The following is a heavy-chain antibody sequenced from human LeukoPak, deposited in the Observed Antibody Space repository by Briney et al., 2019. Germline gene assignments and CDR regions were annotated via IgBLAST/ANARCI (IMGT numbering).Heavy chain of an antibody. Sequence: AGGSLRLSCAASGFTFSSYGMHWVRQAPGKGLERVATIWYDGSNKYYADSVKGRFTISRDNSKNTLYLQMNSLRAEDTAVYYCARDQRSYSPGYYFDYWGQGALVTVSS. D-gene: IGHD1-26*01. V-gene: IGHV3-33*01. CDR2: IWYDGSNK. CDR1: GFTFSSYG. J-gene: IGHJ4*02. CDR3: ARDQRSYSPGYYFDY.